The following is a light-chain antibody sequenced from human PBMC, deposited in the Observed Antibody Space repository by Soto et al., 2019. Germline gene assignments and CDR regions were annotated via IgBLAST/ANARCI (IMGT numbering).Light chain of an antibody. CDR3: CPYAGSSPFGV. CDR2: EVS. J-gene: IGLJ2*01. Sequence: QSVLTQPASVSGSPGQSITISCTGTSSDVGSYNLVSWYQQHPGKAPKLMIYEVSKRPSGVSIRFSGYKSGNTASQTISGLKGGDVADYYSCPYAGSSPFGVFVGGTKLTAL. CDR1: SSDVGSYNL. V-gene: IGLV2-23*02.